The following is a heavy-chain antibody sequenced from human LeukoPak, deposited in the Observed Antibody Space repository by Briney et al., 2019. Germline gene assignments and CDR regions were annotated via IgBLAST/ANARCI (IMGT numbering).Heavy chain of an antibody. CDR2: IGSSSSYI. V-gene: IGHV3-21*01. CDR3: ARGQNYYDSSGYYPDAFDI. D-gene: IGHD3-22*01. J-gene: IGHJ3*02. CDR1: GFTFSSYS. Sequence: GGSLRLYCAASGFTFSSYSMNWVRQAPGKGLEWVSSIGSSSSYIYYADSVKGRFTISRDNAKNSLYPQMNSLRAEDTAVYYCARGQNYYDSSGYYPDAFDIWGQGTMVTVSS.